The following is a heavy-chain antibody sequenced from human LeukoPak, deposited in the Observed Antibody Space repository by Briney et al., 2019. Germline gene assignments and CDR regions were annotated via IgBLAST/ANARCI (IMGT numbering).Heavy chain of an antibody. Sequence: SETLSLTCTVSGGSISSGGYYWSWIRQPPGKGLEWIGYVHYSGNTYYNSSLKPPSIISVDTSKNQFSLKVNSVTAADTAVYYCARAYDTSGYYYYYYFDHWGPGILVTVSS. CDR2: VHYSGNT. J-gene: IGHJ4*02. D-gene: IGHD3-22*01. V-gene: IGHV4-31*01. CDR1: GGSISSGGYY. CDR3: ARAYDTSGYYYYYYFDH.